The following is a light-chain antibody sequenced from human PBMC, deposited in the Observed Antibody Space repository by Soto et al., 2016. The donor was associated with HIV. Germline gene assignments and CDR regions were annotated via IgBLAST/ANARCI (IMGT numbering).Light chain of an antibody. J-gene: IGLJ2*01. V-gene: IGLV3-25*03. CDR1: ALPDQY. CDR2: KDT. CDR3: QSVDSSGTYVV. Sequence: SYELTQPPSVSVSPGQTARITCSGDALPDQYAYWYQQKPGQAPVLVIYKDTERPSGIPEGFSGSSSGTTVTLTISGVQAEDEADYCCQSVDSSGTYVVFGGGTKLTVL.